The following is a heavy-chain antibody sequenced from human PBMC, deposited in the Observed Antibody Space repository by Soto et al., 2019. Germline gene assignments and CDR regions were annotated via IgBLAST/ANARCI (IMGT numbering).Heavy chain of an antibody. D-gene: IGHD1-7*01. CDR2: IGPKNGDT. J-gene: IGHJ4*02. CDR1: GYTFTGHY. V-gene: IGHV1-2*02. CDR3: GRGRGGELVVFY. Sequence: QVQLVQSGAEVKESGASVKVSCKASGYTFTGHYIHWVRQAPGQGFEWVGEIGPKNGDTRYAQKFQGRVAMTKDSSITTVYMELSNLSPDDTAVYYCGRGRGGELVVFYWGQGTLVTVHS.